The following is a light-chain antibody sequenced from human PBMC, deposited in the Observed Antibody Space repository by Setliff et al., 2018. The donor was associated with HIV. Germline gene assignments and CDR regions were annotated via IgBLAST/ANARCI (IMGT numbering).Light chain of an antibody. Sequence: QSALAQPVSVSGSPGQSITISCTGSSSDIGTYNFVSWYQQYPNKAPKVVIYEVSVRPSGISNRFSGSKSGNTASLTISRLQPEDDADYYCTSYTTSSAPLVFGSGTKVTVL. V-gene: IGLV2-14*01. J-gene: IGLJ1*01. CDR2: EVS. CDR3: TSYTTSSAPLV. CDR1: SSDIGTYNF.